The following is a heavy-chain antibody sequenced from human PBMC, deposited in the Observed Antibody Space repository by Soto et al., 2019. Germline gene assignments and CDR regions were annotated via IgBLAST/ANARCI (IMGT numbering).Heavy chain of an antibody. Sequence: ASVKVSCKASGYTFTSYYMHWVRQAPGQGLEWMGIINPSGGSTSYAQKFQGRVTMTRDTSTSTVYMELSSLRSEDTAVYYCARGFLEWLSPRGWFDPWGQGTLVPVSS. V-gene: IGHV1-46*03. CDR1: GYTFTSYY. J-gene: IGHJ5*02. CDR3: ARGFLEWLSPRGWFDP. CDR2: INPSGGST. D-gene: IGHD3-3*01.